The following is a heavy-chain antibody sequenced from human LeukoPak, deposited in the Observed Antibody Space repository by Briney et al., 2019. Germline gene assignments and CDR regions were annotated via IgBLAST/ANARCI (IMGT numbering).Heavy chain of an antibody. CDR3: ASYDYGNYAIFDF. CDR1: ADSFSKDYYY. CDR2: IYHSGTS. Sequence: SQTLSLTCTVSADSFSKDYYYWSWLRQPPGKGLEWLGYIYHSGTSYYNPSLQSRVSLSVDRSKNQFSLKLNSVTAADTAVYYCASYDYGNYAIFDFWGQGTLVTVSS. D-gene: IGHD4-11*01. V-gene: IGHV4-30-2*01. J-gene: IGHJ4*02.